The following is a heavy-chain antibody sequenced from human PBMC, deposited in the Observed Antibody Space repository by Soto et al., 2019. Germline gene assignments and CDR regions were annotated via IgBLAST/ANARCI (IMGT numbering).Heavy chain of an antibody. J-gene: IGHJ4*02. CDR3: VRGSNAWIGVDY. D-gene: IGHD6-19*01. Sequence: EVQLVESGGGLVQPGGSLRLSCEVSGFIFSSNWMHWVRQAPGKGLVWVSRINTDGSSRTYADSVEGRFTISRDNAKNTLYLQIDSLRDEDTAVYFCVRGSNAWIGVDYWGQGTLATVSS. V-gene: IGHV3-74*01. CDR2: INTDGSSR. CDR1: GFIFSSNW.